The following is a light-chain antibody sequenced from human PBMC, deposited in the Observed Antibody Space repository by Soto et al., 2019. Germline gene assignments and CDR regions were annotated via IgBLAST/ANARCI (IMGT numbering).Light chain of an antibody. Sequence: QSVLTQPPSVSGAPGQRVTISCTGSSSNIGAGYDVHWYQQLPGTAPKLLIYGNSNRPSGVPDRFSGSKSGTSASLAITGFQAEDEADYYCQSYDSSLSGWVFGEGTKLTVL. CDR1: SSNIGAGYD. J-gene: IGLJ3*02. V-gene: IGLV1-40*01. CDR2: GNS. CDR3: QSYDSSLSGWV.